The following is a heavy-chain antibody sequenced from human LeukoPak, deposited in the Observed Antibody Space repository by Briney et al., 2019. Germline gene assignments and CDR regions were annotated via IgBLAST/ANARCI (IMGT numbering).Heavy chain of an antibody. D-gene: IGHD3-22*01. CDR2: IIPILGTT. V-gene: IGHV1-69*13. CDR1: GYTFSDYY. Sequence: ASVKVSCKASGYTFSDYYIHWVRQAPGQGLEWMGGIIPILGTTNYAQKFQGRVTITADESTSTLYMELRSLRSEDTAIYYCARDDYYDSSAYRENPFDVWGQGTMVTVSS. CDR3: ARDDYYDSSAYRENPFDV. J-gene: IGHJ3*01.